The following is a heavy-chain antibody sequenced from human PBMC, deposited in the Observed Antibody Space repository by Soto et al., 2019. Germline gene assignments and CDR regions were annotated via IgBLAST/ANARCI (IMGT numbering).Heavy chain of an antibody. Sequence: EVQLVESGGGWVQPGGSLKLSCAASGFTFSGSAMHWVRQASGKGLEWVGRIRSKANSYATAYAASVKGRFTISRDDSKNTAYLQMNSLKTEDTAVYYCTRHVSGGTIAVAGPRWGQGTLVTVSS. CDR3: TRHVSGGTIAVAGPR. CDR2: IRSKANSYAT. V-gene: IGHV3-73*01. D-gene: IGHD6-19*01. J-gene: IGHJ4*02. CDR1: GFTFSGSA.